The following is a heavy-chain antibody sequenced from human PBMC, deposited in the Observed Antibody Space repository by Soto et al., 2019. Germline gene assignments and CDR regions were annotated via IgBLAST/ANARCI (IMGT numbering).Heavy chain of an antibody. CDR2: ISGGSGTT. D-gene: IGHD3-10*01. CDR1: GFSVSYDA. CDR3: AKGMAEADY. J-gene: IGHJ4*02. Sequence: EVQLLESGGGWAQPGGSLRLSCVASGFSVSYDAMTWVRKAPGKGLEWVSSISGGSGTTYYAASVKGRFTISRDNTKNTLYLQMSSLKAEDTALYFFAKGMAEADYWGQGTLVSVSS. V-gene: IGHV3-23*01.